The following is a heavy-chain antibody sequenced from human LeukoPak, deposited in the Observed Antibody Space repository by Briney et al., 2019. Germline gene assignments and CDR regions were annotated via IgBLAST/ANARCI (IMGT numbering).Heavy chain of an antibody. CDR2: INHSGST. V-gene: IGHV4-34*01. CDR1: GGSFSGYY. CDR3: ARGGYSYPY. Sequence: SETLSLTCAVYGGSFSGYYWSWIRQPPGKGLEWIREINHSGSTNYNPSLKSRVTISVDTSKNQFSLKLSSVTAADTAVYYCARGGYSYPYWGQGTLVTVSS. D-gene: IGHD5-18*01. J-gene: IGHJ4*02.